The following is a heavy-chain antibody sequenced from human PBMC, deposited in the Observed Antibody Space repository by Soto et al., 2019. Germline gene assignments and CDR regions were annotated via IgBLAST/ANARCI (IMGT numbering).Heavy chain of an antibody. D-gene: IGHD2-21*01. CDR1: GSTFSSFT. J-gene: IGHJ5*02. CDR3: ARSYSQGHCGGDCS. Sequence: QVQLVQSGAEVKKPGSSVKVSCKAFGSTFSSFTLNWVRQAPGQGPEWMGRVIPLLDRANYAQKFQGRVTITADKSTSTAYMEMSSVTSEDTDVDYCARSYSQGHCGGDCSWGQGTLVTVSS. V-gene: IGHV1-69*02. CDR2: VIPLLDRA.